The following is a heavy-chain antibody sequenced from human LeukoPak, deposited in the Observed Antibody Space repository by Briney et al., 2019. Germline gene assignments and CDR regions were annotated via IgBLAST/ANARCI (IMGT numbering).Heavy chain of an antibody. D-gene: IGHD6-13*01. Sequence: SETLSLTCAVSGASISSSSWWSWVRQPPGKGLEWIGEIYHSGSTNYNPSLKSRVTISIDKSRNHFSLKLGSVTAADTAVYYCARKIAAAGVRSPTDETFDYWGQGTLVTVSS. CDR1: GASISSSSW. CDR2: IYHSGST. V-gene: IGHV4-4*02. J-gene: IGHJ4*02. CDR3: ARKIAAAGVRSPTDETFDY.